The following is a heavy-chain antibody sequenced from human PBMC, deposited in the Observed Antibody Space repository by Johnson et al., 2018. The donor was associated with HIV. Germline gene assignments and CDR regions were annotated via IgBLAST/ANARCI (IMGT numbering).Heavy chain of an antibody. CDR1: GFTFSDYY. CDR2: ISSSGSTI. D-gene: IGHD3-9*01. CDR3: ARAGRLRYFDWLLSAFDI. Sequence: QVQLVESGGGLVKPGGSLRLSCAASGFTFSDYYMSWIRQAPGTGLEWVSYISSSGSTIYYADSEKGRFTISRDNAKNSLYLQMNSMRAEDTAVYYCARAGRLRYFDWLLSAFDIWGQGTMVTVSS. J-gene: IGHJ3*02. V-gene: IGHV3-11*04.